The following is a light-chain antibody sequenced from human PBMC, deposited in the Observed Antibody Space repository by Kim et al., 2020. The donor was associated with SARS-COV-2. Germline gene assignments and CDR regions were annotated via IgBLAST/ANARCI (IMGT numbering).Light chain of an antibody. J-gene: IGLJ3*02. CDR3: QTWGTGIRV. CDR2: LNSDGSH. CDR1: SGHSSYD. Sequence: ASVKLTCTRSSGHSSYDIAWHQQQPGKGPRYLMKLNSDGSHNKGDGIPDRFSGSSSGAERYLTISSLQSEDEADYYCQTWGTGIRVFGGGTQLTVL. V-gene: IGLV4-69*01.